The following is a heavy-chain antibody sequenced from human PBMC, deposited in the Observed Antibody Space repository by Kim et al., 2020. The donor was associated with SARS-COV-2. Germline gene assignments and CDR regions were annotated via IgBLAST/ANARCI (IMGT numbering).Heavy chain of an antibody. CDR2: INQSGST. J-gene: IGHJ1*01. Sequence: SETLSLTCAAYGGSFSGYSWSWIRQPPGKGLEWIGEINQSGSTNYNSSLKSRVTISVDTFKNKFSLKLSSVTAADTAVYYCARGDSRWGQVTLVTVSS. CDR1: GGSFSGYS. CDR3: ARGDSR. D-gene: IGHD2-15*01. V-gene: IGHV4-34*01.